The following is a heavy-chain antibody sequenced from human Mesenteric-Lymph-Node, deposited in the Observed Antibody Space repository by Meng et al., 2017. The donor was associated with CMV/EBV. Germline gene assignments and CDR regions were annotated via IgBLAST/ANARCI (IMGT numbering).Heavy chain of an antibody. CDR1: RFTFSDYY. CDR2: ISSSSSTK. Sequence: GESLKISCGASRFTFSDYYMSWIRQAPGKGLEWVSYISSSSSTKYYADSVQGRFTISRDNTKNSLYLQMNSLRAEDTAVYYCAMIFGVVGSFDCWGQGTLVTVSS. CDR3: AMIFGVVGSFDC. D-gene: IGHD3-3*01. J-gene: IGHJ4*02. V-gene: IGHV3-11*04.